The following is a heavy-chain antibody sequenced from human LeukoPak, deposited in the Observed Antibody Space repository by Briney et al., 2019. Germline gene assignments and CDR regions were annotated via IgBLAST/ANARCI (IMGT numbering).Heavy chain of an antibody. V-gene: IGHV3-53*01. D-gene: IGHD4-17*01. Sequence: PGGSLRLSCAASEFSVGSNYMTWVRQAPGKGLEWVSLIYSGGSTYYADSVKGRFTISRDNSKNTLYLQMNSLRAEDTAIYYCAKDTQNYGELANYWGQGTLVTVSS. CDR3: AKDTQNYGELANY. J-gene: IGHJ4*02. CDR2: IYSGGST. CDR1: EFSVGSNY.